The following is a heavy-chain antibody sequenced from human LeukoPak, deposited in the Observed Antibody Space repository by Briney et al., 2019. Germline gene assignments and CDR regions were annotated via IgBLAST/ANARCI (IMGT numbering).Heavy chain of an antibody. CDR1: GGTFSSYA. D-gene: IGHD5-12*01. Sequence: TVKPSCKASGGTFSSYAISWVRQPPGQGLGCMGGIIPIFGTSNYAQNFHGGVTITADESKSTAYMVPSSLRPEDTGVDCVSRGRLERGGQILWLLDYYYMDVWGKGTTVTVSS. CDR2: IIPIFGTS. V-gene: IGHV1-69*13. CDR3: SRGRLERGGQILWLLDYYYMDV. J-gene: IGHJ6*03.